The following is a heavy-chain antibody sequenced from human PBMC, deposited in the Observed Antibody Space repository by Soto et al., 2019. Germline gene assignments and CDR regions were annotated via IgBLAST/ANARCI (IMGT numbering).Heavy chain of an antibody. V-gene: IGHV3-23*01. J-gene: IGHJ6*02. D-gene: IGHD7-27*01. CDR3: AKWGNDWGYYYYGMNV. CDR1: GFTFSSYA. Sequence: EVQLLESGGGLVQPGGSQGLSCAASGFTFSSYAMSWVRQAPGKGLEWVSAIRDSGDTSYYADSVKGRFTISRDNSKNTLYLHMSSLRAEDTAVYYCAKWGNDWGYYYYGMNVWGQGTTVTVSS. CDR2: IRDSGDTS.